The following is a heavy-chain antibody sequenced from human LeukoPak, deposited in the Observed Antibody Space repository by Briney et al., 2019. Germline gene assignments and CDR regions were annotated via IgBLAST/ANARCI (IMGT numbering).Heavy chain of an antibody. D-gene: IGHD3-10*02. CDR2: ISSSGSTI. J-gene: IGHJ6*04. CDR3: AELGITMIGGV. CDR1: GFSIHDHG. Sequence: GGSLRLSCSASGFSIHDHGMTWVRQAPGKGLEWVSYISSSGSTIYYADSVKGRFTISRDNAKNSLYLQMNSLRAEDTAVYYCAELGITMIGGVWGKGTTVTISS. V-gene: IGHV3-48*03.